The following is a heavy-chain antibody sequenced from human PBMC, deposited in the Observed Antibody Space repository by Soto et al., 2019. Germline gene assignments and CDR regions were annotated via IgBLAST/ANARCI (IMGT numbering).Heavy chain of an antibody. V-gene: IGHV3-21*01. D-gene: IGHD3-16*01. CDR3: ARDSLFGGWFDP. CDR2: ISSSSSYI. CDR1: GFTFSSYS. Sequence: WGSLRLSCAASGFTFSSYSMNWFRQAPGKGLEWVSSISSSSSYIYYADSVKGRFTISRDNAKNSLYLQMNSLRAEDTAVYYCARDSLFGGWFDPWGQGTLVTVSS. J-gene: IGHJ5*02.